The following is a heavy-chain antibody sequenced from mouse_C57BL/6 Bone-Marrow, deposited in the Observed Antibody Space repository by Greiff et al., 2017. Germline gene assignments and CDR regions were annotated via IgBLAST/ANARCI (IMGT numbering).Heavy chain of an antibody. V-gene: IGHV1-39*01. D-gene: IGHD1-1*01. CDR1: GYSFTDYN. CDR2: INPNYGTT. J-gene: IGHJ1*03. CDR3: ANNYYGSSYEYFDV. Sequence: VQLQQSGPELVKPGASVKISCKASGYSFTDYNMNWVKQSNGKSLEWIGVINPNYGTTSYNQKFKGKATLTVDQSSSTAYMQLNSLTSEDSAVYYCANNYYGSSYEYFDVWGTGTTVTVSS.